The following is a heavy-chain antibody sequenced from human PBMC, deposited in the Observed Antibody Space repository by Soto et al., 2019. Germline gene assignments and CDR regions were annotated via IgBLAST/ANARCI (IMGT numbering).Heavy chain of an antibody. V-gene: IGHV3-23*01. CDR1: GFTFSSYA. CDR2: ISGSGGST. CDR3: AKDLRGGYYDILTGPPDV. D-gene: IGHD3-9*01. Sequence: GGSLRLSCAASGFTFSSYAMSWVRQAPGKGLEWVSAISGSGGSTYYADSVKGRFTISRDNSKNTLYLQMNSLRAEDTAVYYCAKDLRGGYYDILTGPPDVWGQGTTVTVS. J-gene: IGHJ6*02.